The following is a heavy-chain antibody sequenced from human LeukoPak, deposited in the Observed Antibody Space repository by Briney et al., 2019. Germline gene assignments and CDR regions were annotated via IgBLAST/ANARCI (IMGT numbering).Heavy chain of an antibody. CDR3: ARDRADFWSGYSHWYFDL. D-gene: IGHD3-3*01. V-gene: IGHV3-74*01. CDR1: GFTFSSYW. J-gene: IGHJ2*01. Sequence: GGSLRLSCAASGFTFSSYWMHWVRQAPGKGLVWVSRINTDGSSTSYADSVKGRFTISRDNAENTLYLQMNSLRAEDTAVYYCARDRADFWSGYSHWYFDLWGRGTLVTVSS. CDR2: INTDGSST.